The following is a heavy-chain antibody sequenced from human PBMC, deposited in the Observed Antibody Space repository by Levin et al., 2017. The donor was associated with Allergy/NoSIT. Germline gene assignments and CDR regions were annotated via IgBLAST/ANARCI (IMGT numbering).Heavy chain of an antibody. CDR2: MNPNSGNT. V-gene: IGHV1-8*01. J-gene: IGHJ4*02. CDR3: ARGGSVYHRWY. CDR1: GYTFSSYD. Sequence: GESLKISCKASGYTFSSYDINWVRQATGQGLEWMGWMNPNSGNTGYAQKFQGRVTMTRNTSISTAYMELSSLRSEDTAVYYCARGGSVYHRWYWGQGTLVTVSS. D-gene: IGHD3-22*01.